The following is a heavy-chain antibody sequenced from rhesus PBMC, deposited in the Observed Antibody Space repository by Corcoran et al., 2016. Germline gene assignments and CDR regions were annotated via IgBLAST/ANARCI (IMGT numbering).Heavy chain of an antibody. CDR1: GGSIRDDYY. V-gene: IGHV4-106*01. D-gene: IGHD4-29*01. CDR3: AREEAALSY. J-gene: IGHJ4*01. Sequence: QVQLQESGPGLVKPSETLSLTCAVSGGSIRDDYYSSWFRQPPGKGLEWIGYIYGSGGGTNYNPSLKNRVTISIDTSKNQFSLKLSSVTAADTAVYYCAREEAALSYWGQGVLVTVSS. CDR2: IYGSGGGT.